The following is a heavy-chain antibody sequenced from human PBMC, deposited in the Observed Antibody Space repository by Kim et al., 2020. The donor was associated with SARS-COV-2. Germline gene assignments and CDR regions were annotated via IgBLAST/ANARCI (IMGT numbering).Heavy chain of an antibody. D-gene: IGHD3-10*01. CDR1: GYSFTSYW. V-gene: IGHV5-51*01. Sequence: GESLKISCKGSGYSFTSYWIGWVRQMPGKGLEWMGIIYPGDSDTRYSPSFQGQVTISADKSISTAYLQWSSLKASDTAMYYCARLMMVRGVIIPPDAFDIWGQGTMVTVSS. J-gene: IGHJ3*02. CDR2: IYPGDSDT. CDR3: ARLMMVRGVIIPPDAFDI.